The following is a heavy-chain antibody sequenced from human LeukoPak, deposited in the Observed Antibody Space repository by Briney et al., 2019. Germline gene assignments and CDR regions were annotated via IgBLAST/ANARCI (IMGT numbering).Heavy chain of an antibody. D-gene: IGHD5-24*01. CDR1: GFSLSSDA. Sequence: GGSLRLSCAASGFSLSSDAMSGVCQAPGKGLEWVSAISGGGGNTYYADSVKGRFTISRDNSKNTLYVQMNSLRGEDTAVYYCAKSGGYNFHPIEYWGQGTLVSVSS. CDR2: ISGGGGNT. V-gene: IGHV3-23*01. J-gene: IGHJ4*02. CDR3: AKSGGYNFHPIEY.